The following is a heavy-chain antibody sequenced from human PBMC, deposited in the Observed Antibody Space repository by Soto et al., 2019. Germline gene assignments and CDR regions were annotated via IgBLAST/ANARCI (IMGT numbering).Heavy chain of an antibody. CDR3: LKDLGYSLLGIGGGMDV. CDR2: MSGSGGST. D-gene: IGHD3-16*01. J-gene: IGHJ6*02. CDR1: GFTFNNYA. Sequence: EVQLLESGGGFVQPGGSMRLSCVASGFTFNNYAMSWVRQAPGKGPEWVSVMSGSGGSTFYADSVRGRFTTSRDTSKHKVSLKMDRLRVEDTAIAYCLKDLGYSLLGIGGGMDVWGRGTTVTVSS. V-gene: IGHV3-23*01.